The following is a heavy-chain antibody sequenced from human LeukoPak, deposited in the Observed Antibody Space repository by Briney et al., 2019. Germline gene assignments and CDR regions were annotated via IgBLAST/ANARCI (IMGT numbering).Heavy chain of an antibody. CDR2: IYYSGST. CDR1: GGSISSSSYY. Sequence: PSETLSLTCTVSGGSISSSSYYWGWIRQPPGKGLEWIGSIYYSGSTYYNPSLKSRVTISVDTSKNQFSLKLSSVTAADTAVYYCARRVEMATFDYWGQGTLVTVSS. V-gene: IGHV4-39*01. J-gene: IGHJ4*02. D-gene: IGHD5-24*01. CDR3: ARRVEMATFDY.